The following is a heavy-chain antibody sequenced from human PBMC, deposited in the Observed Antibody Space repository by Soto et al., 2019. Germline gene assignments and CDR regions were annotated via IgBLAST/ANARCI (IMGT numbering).Heavy chain of an antibody. V-gene: IGHV3-33*01. J-gene: IGHJ4*02. D-gene: IGHD6-13*01. CDR2: IWYDGSNE. CDR3: GRRAGSSWSIDY. CDR1: GFTFSSYG. Sequence: QVQLVESGGGVVQPGRSLRLSCAASGFTFSSYGMHWVRQAPGKGLEWVAVIWYDGSNEYYADSVKGRFTISRDNSKNTLYLQINSLRVEDTAVYYCGRRAGSSWSIDYWGQGTLVTVSS.